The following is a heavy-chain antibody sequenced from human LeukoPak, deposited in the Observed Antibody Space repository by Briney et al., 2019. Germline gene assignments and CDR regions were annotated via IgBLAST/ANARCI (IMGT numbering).Heavy chain of an antibody. V-gene: IGHV3-30*03. J-gene: IGHJ4*02. Sequence: TGGSLRLSCAASGFTFSSYGMHWVRQAPGKGLEWVAVISYDGSNKYYADPVKGRFTISRDNSKNTLYLQMNSLRAEDTAVYYCAREGGYYHLDYWGQGTLVTVSS. CDR2: ISYDGSNK. CDR1: GFTFSSYG. CDR3: AREGGYYHLDY. D-gene: IGHD3-22*01.